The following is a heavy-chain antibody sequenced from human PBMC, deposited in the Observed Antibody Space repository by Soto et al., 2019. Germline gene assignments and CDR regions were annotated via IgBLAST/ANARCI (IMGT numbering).Heavy chain of an antibody. V-gene: IGHV3-23*01. J-gene: IGHJ4*02. CDR2: ISGSGGSA. D-gene: IGHD3-3*01. CDR1: GFTFSSYA. CDR3: AKDREYYDFWSGYYTLDY. Sequence: EVQLLESGGGLVQPGGSLRLSCAASGFTFSSYAMSWVRQAPGKGLEWVSAISGSGGSAYYADSVKGRFTISRDNSNNTLYLQMNSLRAEDTAVYYCAKDREYYDFWSGYYTLDYWGQGTLVTVSS.